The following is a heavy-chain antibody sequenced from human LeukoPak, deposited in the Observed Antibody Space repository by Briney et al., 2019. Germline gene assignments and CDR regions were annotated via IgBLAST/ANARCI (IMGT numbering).Heavy chain of an antibody. CDR3: ARWNNYYGSGSYYFDY. J-gene: IGHJ4*02. D-gene: IGHD3-10*01. V-gene: IGHV1-3*01. CDR1: GYTFTSYA. CDR2: INAGNGST. Sequence: ASVKVSCKASGYTFTSYAMHWVRQAPGQRLEWMGWINAGNGSTKYSQKFQGRVTITRDTSASTAYMELSSLRSEDTAVYYCARWNNYYGSGSYYFDYWGQGTLVTVPS.